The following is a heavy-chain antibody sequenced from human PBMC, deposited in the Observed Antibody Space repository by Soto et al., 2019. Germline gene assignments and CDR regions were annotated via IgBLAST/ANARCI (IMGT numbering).Heavy chain of an antibody. V-gene: IGHV1-69*13. CDR2: SSPIFGTA. CDR3: ARTYDTTRPIDY. Sequence: GASVKVSCKASGGTFSSYAISWVRQAPGQGLEWMGGSSPIFGTANYAQKFQGGVTITADESTSTAYMERSSLRSEHTAVYYCARTYDTTRPIDYWGQGTLVTVSS. J-gene: IGHJ4*02. CDR1: GGTFSSYA. D-gene: IGHD3-9*01.